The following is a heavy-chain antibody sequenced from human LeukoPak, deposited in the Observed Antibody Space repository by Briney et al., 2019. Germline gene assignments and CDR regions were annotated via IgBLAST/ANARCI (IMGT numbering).Heavy chain of an antibody. CDR2: IKSKTDGGTT. CDR3: TPDSGGMVRYYY. J-gene: IGHJ4*02. D-gene: IGHD3-10*01. CDR1: GFTFSNAW. V-gene: IGHV3-15*01. Sequence: GGSLRLSCAASGFTFSNAWMSWVRQAPGKGLEWVGRIKSKTDGGTTDYAAPVKGRFTISRDDSKNTLYLQMNSLKTEDTAVYYCTPDSGGMVRYYYWGQGTLVTVSS.